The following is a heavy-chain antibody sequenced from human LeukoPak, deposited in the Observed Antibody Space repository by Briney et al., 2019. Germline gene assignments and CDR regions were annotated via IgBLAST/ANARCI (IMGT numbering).Heavy chain of an antibody. Sequence: GGSLRLSCAASGFTFSSYSMNWVRQAPGKGLEWVSSISSSSSYIYYADSVKGRFTISRDNAKNSLYLQMNSLRAEDTAVYYCARDADDILTGYYPYFDYWGQGTLVTVSS. CDR2: ISSSSSYI. D-gene: IGHD3-9*01. CDR1: GFTFSSYS. CDR3: ARDADDILTGYYPYFDY. V-gene: IGHV3-21*01. J-gene: IGHJ4*02.